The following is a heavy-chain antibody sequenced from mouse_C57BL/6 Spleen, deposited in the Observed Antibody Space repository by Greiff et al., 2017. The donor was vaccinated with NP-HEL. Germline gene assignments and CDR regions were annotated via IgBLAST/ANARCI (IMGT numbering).Heavy chain of an antibody. V-gene: IGHV5-6*01. D-gene: IGHD6-1*01. CDR1: GFTFSSYG. J-gene: IGHJ2*01. Sequence: EVKLVESGGDLVKPGGSLKLSCAASGFTFSSYGMSWVRQTPDKRLEWVATISSGGSYTYYPDSVKGRFTISRDNAKNTLYLQMSSLKSEDTAMYYCARSQAAFFDYWGQGTTLTVSS. CDR2: ISSGGSYT. CDR3: ARSQAAFFDY.